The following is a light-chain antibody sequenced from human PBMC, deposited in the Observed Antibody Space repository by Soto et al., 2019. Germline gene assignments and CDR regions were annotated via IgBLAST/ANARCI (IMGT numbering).Light chain of an antibody. J-gene: IGKJ4*01. CDR1: QDISDF. V-gene: IGKV1-33*01. Sequence: DFQMTQSPSSLSASVEDRVTITCQASQDISDFLNWYQQKPGAAPKLLIYDASNLQAGVPSRFSGSGSGTDFTFTISSLQPEDVATYYCQQYDNIPLTFGGGTKVDTK. CDR3: QQYDNIPLT. CDR2: DAS.